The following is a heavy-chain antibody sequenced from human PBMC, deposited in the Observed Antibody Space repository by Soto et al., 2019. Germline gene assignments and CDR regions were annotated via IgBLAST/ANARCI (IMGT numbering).Heavy chain of an antibody. CDR2: IYYSGSA. V-gene: IGHV4-39*01. D-gene: IGHD4-17*01. Sequence: QVQLQESGPGLVKPSETLSLTCTVSGGSISGGPYYWGWIRQPPGKGLEWIGFIYYSGSAYYNPSLKSRVTISIDTSKNQFSLNLTSVTAADTAVFYCARHGVDYGDYASYYYYGMDVWGRGTTVTVSS. J-gene: IGHJ6*02. CDR1: GGSISGGPYY. CDR3: ARHGVDYGDYASYYYYGMDV.